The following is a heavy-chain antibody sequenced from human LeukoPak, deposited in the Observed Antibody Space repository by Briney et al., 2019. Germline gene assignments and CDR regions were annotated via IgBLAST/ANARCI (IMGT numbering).Heavy chain of an antibody. D-gene: IGHD1-26*01. CDR3: ARTGSMGSAFDI. J-gene: IGHJ3*02. CDR2: ISYDGSNK. CDR1: GFTFSSYA. V-gene: IGHV3-30*04. Sequence: PGGSLRLSCAASGFTFSSYAMHWVRQAPGKGLEWVAVISYDGSNKYYADSVKGRFTIYRDNSKKTLYLQMNSLRAENTAVYYCARTGSMGSAFDIWGQGTMVTVSS.